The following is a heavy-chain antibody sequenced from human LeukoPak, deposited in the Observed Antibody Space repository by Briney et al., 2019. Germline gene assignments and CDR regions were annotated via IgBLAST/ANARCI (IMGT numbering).Heavy chain of an antibody. J-gene: IGHJ4*02. D-gene: IGHD4-11*01. CDR3: ATIRADYQSFDY. CDR1: GGSLSSSNYY. V-gene: IGHV4-39*01. Sequence: SETLSLTCSVSGGSLSSSNYYWGWIRQPPGKGLEWLASIFNSGSTFYSPSLESRLTISADTSENQFSLRLTSVTAADTAVYYCATIRADYQSFDYWGQGTLVTVSS. CDR2: IFNSGST.